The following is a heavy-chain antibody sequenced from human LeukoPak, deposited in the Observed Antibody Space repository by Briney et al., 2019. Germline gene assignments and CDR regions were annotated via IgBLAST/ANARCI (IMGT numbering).Heavy chain of an antibody. D-gene: IGHD2/OR15-2a*01. Sequence: PGGSLRLSCAASGFTFSSYEMNWVRQAPGKGLEWVSYISSSGSTIYYADSVKGRFTISRDNAKNSLYLQMNSLRAEDTAVYYCARERIDSMGDAFDIWGQGTMVTVSS. CDR2: ISSSGSTI. CDR1: GFTFSSYE. CDR3: ARERIDSMGDAFDI. J-gene: IGHJ3*02. V-gene: IGHV3-48*03.